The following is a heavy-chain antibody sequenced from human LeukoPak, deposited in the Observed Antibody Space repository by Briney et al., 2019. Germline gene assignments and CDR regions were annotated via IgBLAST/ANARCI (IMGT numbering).Heavy chain of an antibody. V-gene: IGHV7-4-1*02. CDR1: GYTFTGYY. CDR3: ARDASTIRFDY. D-gene: IGHD5-24*01. J-gene: IGHJ4*02. Sequence: ASVKVSCKASGYTFTGYYMHWLRQAPGQGLEWMGWITTNTGNPTYAQGFTGRFVFSLDTSVSTAYLQISSLKAEDTAVYYCARDASTIRFDYWGQGTLVTVSS. CDR2: ITTNTGNP.